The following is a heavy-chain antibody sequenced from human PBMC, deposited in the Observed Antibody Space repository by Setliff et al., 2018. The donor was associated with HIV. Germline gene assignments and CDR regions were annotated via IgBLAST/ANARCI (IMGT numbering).Heavy chain of an antibody. CDR3: ARREFGTTWYSFDY. V-gene: IGHV4-39*01. D-gene: IGHD6-13*01. Sequence: LSLTCRVSGMSISGYYWGWIRQPPGKGLEWIGSVYYSGSTYYNPSLKSRVSISVDRSKNQFSLKVNSVTAADTAVYYCARREFGTTWYSFDYWGQGTLVTVSS. CDR1: GMSISGYY. CDR2: VYYSGST. J-gene: IGHJ4*02.